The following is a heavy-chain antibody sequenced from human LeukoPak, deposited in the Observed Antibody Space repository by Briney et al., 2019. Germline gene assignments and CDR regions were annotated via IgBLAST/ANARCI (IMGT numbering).Heavy chain of an antibody. CDR1: GGSISTYY. J-gene: IGHJ4*02. D-gene: IGHD1-26*01. CDR2: VYDSGTT. Sequence: PSETLSLTCSVSGGSISTYYWSWTRQTPGKGLEWIGYVYDSGTTNYNPSLKGRVTISSDTSKNQFSLNLRSVNAADTAIYYCARHGGSLGYFDYWGQGTLVTVSS. CDR3: ARHGGSLGYFDY. V-gene: IGHV4-59*08.